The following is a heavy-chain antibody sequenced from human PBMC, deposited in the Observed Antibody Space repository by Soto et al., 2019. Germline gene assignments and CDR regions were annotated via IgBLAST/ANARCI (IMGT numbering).Heavy chain of an antibody. J-gene: IGHJ4*02. CDR2: IVVGSGNT. CDR1: AFTFTTSA. Sequence: SGKVASNALAFTFTTSAVLSVGLARAQRLEWIGWIVVGSGNTNYAQKFQERVNITRDMSTSAAYMEPSSLRSEDTAGYYCAADLAYYYESSGYYRPNQFDYWGQETLVT. V-gene: IGHV1-58*01. D-gene: IGHD3-22*01. CDR3: AADLAYYYESSGYYRPNQFDY.